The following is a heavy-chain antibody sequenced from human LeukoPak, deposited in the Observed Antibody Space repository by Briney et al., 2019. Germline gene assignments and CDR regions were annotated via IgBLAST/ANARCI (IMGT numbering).Heavy chain of an antibody. Sequence: SETLSLTCTVSGGSISSSSYYWGWIRQPPGKGLEWIGSIYYSGSTYYNPSLKSRVTISVDTSKNQFSLKLSSVTAADTAVYYCARLEAATPSWFDPWGQGTLVTVSS. J-gene: IGHJ5*02. CDR2: IYYSGST. CDR1: GGSISSSSYY. D-gene: IGHD2-15*01. V-gene: IGHV4-39*07. CDR3: ARLEAATPSWFDP.